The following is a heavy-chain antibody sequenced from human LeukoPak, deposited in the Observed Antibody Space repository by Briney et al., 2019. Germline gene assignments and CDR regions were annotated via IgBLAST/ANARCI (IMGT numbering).Heavy chain of an antibody. CDR2: IYYSGST. J-gene: IGHJ4*02. V-gene: IGHV4-39*01. Sequence: SETLSLTCTVSGGSISSSSYYWGWIRQPPGKGLEWIGSIYYSGSTYYNPSLKSRVTISVDTSKNQFSLKLSSVTAADTAVYYCARLDYYHSSGYYYFDYWGQGTLVTVSS. D-gene: IGHD3-22*01. CDR1: GGSISSSSYY. CDR3: ARLDYYHSSGYYYFDY.